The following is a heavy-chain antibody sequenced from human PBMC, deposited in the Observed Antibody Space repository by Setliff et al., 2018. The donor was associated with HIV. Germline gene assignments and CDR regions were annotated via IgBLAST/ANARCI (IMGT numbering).Heavy chain of an antibody. CDR1: GFTFSSYS. CDR2: IRGKGYGGTT. V-gene: IGHV3-49*04. J-gene: IGHJ4*02. D-gene: IGHD2-8*01. CDR3: TRSGYCTNGVCYPYYFDY. Sequence: PGESLKISCAASGFTFSSYSMSWVRQAPGKGLEWVGFIRGKGYGGTTEYAASVKGRFTISRDDSKSIAYLQMNSLKTEDTAVYYCTRSGYCTNGVCYPYYFDYWGQGTLVTVSS.